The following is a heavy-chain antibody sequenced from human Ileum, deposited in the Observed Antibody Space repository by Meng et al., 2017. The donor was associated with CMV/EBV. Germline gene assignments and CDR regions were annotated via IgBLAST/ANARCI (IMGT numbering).Heavy chain of an antibody. CDR2: IRTDDDDT. V-gene: IGHV1-2*06. J-gene: IGHJ4*02. D-gene: IGHD7-27*01. CDR3: ARDNWGSDY. Sequence: KVSFKPSGYTLSVYTIRWARQANGQGLEWIGRIRTDDDDTYYAQKFRGRVTMTKDTSISTAYMELSGLKSDDTAIYYCARDNWGSDYWGQGTLVTVSS. CDR1: GYTLSVYT.